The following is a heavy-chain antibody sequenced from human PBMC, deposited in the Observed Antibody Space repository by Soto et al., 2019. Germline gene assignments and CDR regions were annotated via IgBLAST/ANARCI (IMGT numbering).Heavy chain of an antibody. CDR3: ARTGYCSGGSCLYYFDY. CDR2: INHSGST. Sequence: QVQLQQWGAGLLKPSETLSLTCAVYGGSFSGYYWSWIRQPPGKGLEWIGEINHSGSTNYNPSLKSRVTISVDTSKNQFXXKLSSVTXXXTAVYYCARTGYCSGGSCLYYFDYWGQGTLVTVSS. D-gene: IGHD2-15*01. V-gene: IGHV4-34*01. CDR1: GGSFSGYY. J-gene: IGHJ4*02.